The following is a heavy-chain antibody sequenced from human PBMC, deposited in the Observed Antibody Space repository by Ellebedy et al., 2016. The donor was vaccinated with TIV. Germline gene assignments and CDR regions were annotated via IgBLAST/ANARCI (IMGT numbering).Heavy chain of an antibody. D-gene: IGHD2-2*01. CDR2: ISSGGSTI. Sequence: LSLTCAASGFISSDYYMSWIRQAPGKGLEWVSYISSGGSTIYYADSVKGRFTISRDNAKNSLYLQMNTLRAEDTAVYYCARDTRFIDHQHNWFDPWGQGTLVTVSS. CDR3: ARDTRFIDHQHNWFDP. V-gene: IGHV3-11*01. J-gene: IGHJ5*02. CDR1: GFISSDYY.